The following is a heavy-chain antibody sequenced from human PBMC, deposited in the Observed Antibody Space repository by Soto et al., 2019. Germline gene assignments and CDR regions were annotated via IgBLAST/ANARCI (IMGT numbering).Heavy chain of an antibody. CDR3: ARMYSDSSGYSYFDF. D-gene: IGHD3-22*01. CDR1: GGSISSYY. Sequence: SETLSLTCTVSGGSISSYYWSWIRQPAGKGLEWIGHIYTTGSTNYNPSLKSRGTMSGDTSKNKFSLKLSSVTAADTAVYYCARMYSDSSGYSYFDFWGQGILVTVSS. V-gene: IGHV4-4*07. CDR2: IYTTGST. J-gene: IGHJ4*02.